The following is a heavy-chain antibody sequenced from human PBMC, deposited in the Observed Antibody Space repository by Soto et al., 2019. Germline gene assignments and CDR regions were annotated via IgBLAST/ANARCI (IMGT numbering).Heavy chain of an antibody. V-gene: IGHV2-5*02. CDR2: IYWDDDK. CDR1: GFSVSTTGVG. Sequence: QITLKESGPTLVNPTQTLTLTCIFSGFSVSTTGVGVGWIRQPPGKALECLALIYWDDDKRYSPSLKSRHTITKDPSKNQVVLTITYMDPVDTATYYCAHRIESSSWSSWIFDYLGQGALVTVSS. CDR3: AHRIESSSWSSWIFDY. J-gene: IGHJ4*02. D-gene: IGHD6-13*01.